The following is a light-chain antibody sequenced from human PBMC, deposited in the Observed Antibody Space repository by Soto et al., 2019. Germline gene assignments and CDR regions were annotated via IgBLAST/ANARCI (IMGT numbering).Light chain of an antibody. V-gene: IGLV2-14*01. CDR3: SSYTSSRTYV. CDR1: SSDVGGYNH. J-gene: IGLJ1*01. Sequence: QSALTQPASVSGSPGQSITISCTGTSSDVGGYNHVSWYQQHPGKAPKLMIYDVSDRPSGVSNRFSGSKSGNTASLTISGLQSEDEADYYCSSYTSSRTYVFGTGTKLTVL. CDR2: DVS.